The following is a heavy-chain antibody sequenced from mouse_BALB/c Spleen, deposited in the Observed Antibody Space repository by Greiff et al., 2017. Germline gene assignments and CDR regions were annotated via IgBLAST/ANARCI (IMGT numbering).Heavy chain of an antibody. Sequence: QVQLQQPGAELVKPGASVKMSCKASGYTFTSYNMHWVKQTPGQGLEWIGAIYPGNGDTSYNQKFKGKATLTADKSSSTAYMQLSSLTSEDSAVYYCVGDWDDYFDYWGQGTTLTVSS. D-gene: IGHD4-1*01. J-gene: IGHJ2*01. CDR3: VGDWDDYFDY. CDR1: GYTFTSYN. V-gene: IGHV1-12*01. CDR2: IYPGNGDT.